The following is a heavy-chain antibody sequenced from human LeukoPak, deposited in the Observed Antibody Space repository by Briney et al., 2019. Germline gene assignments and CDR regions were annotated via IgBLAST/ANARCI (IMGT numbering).Heavy chain of an antibody. J-gene: IGHJ4*02. CDR1: GGSFSGYY. CDR2: INHSGST. CDR3: AIRGTYYYDSSGYF. V-gene: IGHV4-34*01. D-gene: IGHD3-22*01. Sequence: SETLSLTCAVYGGSFSGYYWSWIRQPPGKGLEWIGEINHSGSTNYNPSLKSRVTISVDTSKNQFSLKLSSVTAADTAVYYCAIRGTYYYDSSGYFWGQGTLVTVSS.